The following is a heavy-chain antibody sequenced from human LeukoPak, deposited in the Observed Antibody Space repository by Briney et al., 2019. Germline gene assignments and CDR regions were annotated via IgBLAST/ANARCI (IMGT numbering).Heavy chain of an antibody. D-gene: IGHD3-10*01. CDR2: IYHSGST. V-gene: IGHV4-4*02. J-gene: IGHJ3*02. CDR3: ASRTMVRGVMAAFDI. CDR1: GGSISSSNW. Sequence: SETLSLTCAVSGGSISSSNWWSWVRQPPGKGLEWIGEIYHSGSTNYNPSLKSRVTISVDKSKNQFSLKLSSVTAADTAVYYCASRTMVRGVMAAFDIWGQGTMVTVSS.